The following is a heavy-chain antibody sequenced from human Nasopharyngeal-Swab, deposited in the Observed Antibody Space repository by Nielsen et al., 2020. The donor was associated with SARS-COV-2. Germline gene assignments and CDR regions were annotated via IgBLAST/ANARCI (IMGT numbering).Heavy chain of an antibody. V-gene: IGHV3-23*01. Sequence: GESLKISCAASGFTFSGYAMSWVRQAPGKGLEWVSAISGSGGSTYYADSVKGRFTISRDNSKNTLYLQMNSLRAEDTAVYYCAKALLHIVVVTAPGGYWGQGTLVTVSS. CDR1: GFTFSGYA. CDR2: ISGSGGST. J-gene: IGHJ4*02. CDR3: AKALLHIVVVTAPGGY. D-gene: IGHD2-21*02.